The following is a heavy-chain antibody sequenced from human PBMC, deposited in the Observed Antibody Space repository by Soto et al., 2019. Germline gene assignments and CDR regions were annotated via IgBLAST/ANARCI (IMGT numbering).Heavy chain of an antibody. V-gene: IGHV3-9*01. CDR2: INWRGGDI. CDR1: GISFDDYA. D-gene: IGHD1-1*01. J-gene: IGHJ3*02. CDR3: AKDKSGTTAFDI. Sequence: GGSLRLSCVVSGISFDDYAMHWVRQVPGKGLEWGSGINWRGGDIDYADSVKGRFTISRDNSKKTMYLQMNSLRAEDTALYYCAKDKSGTTAFDIWGQGTLVTVSS.